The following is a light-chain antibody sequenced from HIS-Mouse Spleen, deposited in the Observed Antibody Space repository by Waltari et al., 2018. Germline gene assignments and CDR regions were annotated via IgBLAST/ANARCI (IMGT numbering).Light chain of an antibody. J-gene: IGKJ3*01. Sequence: EIVLTQSPATLSLSPGERATLSCRASQSVSSYLAWYQQKPGQAPSLLIYDASNRATGIPARFSGSGSGTDFTLTISSLEPEDFAVYYCQQRSNWPFGPGTKVDIK. CDR3: QQRSNWP. CDR1: QSVSSY. V-gene: IGKV3-11*01. CDR2: DAS.